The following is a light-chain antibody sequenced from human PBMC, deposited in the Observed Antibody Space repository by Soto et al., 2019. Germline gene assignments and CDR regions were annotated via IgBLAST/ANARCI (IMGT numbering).Light chain of an antibody. Sequence: DIQMTQSPSSLSASVGDRVTITCRASEIINNYLNWYQQRPGKAPKLLIYAASSLHSGVPSRFSGSASGTDCTLTINSLQPEDFSTYYCKQTYSPPLTFGRGTKVEIK. CDR3: KQTYSPPLT. J-gene: IGKJ1*01. CDR1: EIINNY. CDR2: AAS. V-gene: IGKV1-39*01.